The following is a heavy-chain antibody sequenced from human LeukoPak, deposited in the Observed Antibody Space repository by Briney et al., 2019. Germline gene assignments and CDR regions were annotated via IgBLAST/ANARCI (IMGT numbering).Heavy chain of an antibody. J-gene: IGHJ4*02. CDR1: GFTFSSYS. CDR2: ISSSSSYI. CDR3: ASNPKYYYDSSGYYRPGDY. Sequence: PGGSLRLSCAASGFTFSSYSMNWVRQAPGKGLEWVSSISSSSSYIYYADSVKGRFTISRDNAKNSLYLQMNSLRAEDTAVYYCASNPKYYYDSSGYYRPGDYWGQGTLVTVSS. D-gene: IGHD3-22*01. V-gene: IGHV3-21*01.